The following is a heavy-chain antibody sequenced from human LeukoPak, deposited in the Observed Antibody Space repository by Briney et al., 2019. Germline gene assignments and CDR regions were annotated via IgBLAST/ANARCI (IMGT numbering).Heavy chain of an antibody. CDR1: GFTFSDTW. CDR3: AVGAAGLDY. CDR2: IRSDGSDT. D-gene: IGHD6-13*01. J-gene: IGHJ4*02. Sequence: GGSLRLSCAASGFTFSDTWMHWVRQAPGEGLVWVSRIRSDGSDTRYAESVKGRFTISRDNAKNTLYLQMNSLRAEDTAVYYCAVGAAGLDYWGQGTQVTVSS. V-gene: IGHV3-74*01.